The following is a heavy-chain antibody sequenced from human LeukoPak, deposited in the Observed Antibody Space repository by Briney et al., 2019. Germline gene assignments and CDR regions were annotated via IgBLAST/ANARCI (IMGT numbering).Heavy chain of an antibody. CDR3: AKGYVADSCVDCPLGDALHI. D-gene: IGHD2-21*01. CDR2: INWASYRI. CDR1: GFTFDDYG. J-gene: IGHJ3*02. V-gene: IGHV3-9*01. Sequence: GRSLRLSCAASGFTFDDYGMHWVRQVPGKALEWVAGINWASYRIAYADSVQGRFTISRHNGKNSLYLQMNSLRAEDTALYYCAKGYVADSCVDCPLGDALHIWGQGTMVTVSS.